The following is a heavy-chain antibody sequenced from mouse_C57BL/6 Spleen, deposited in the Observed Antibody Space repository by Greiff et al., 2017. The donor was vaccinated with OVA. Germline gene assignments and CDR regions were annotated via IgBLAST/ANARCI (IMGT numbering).Heavy chain of an antibody. J-gene: IGHJ4*01. CDR2: ISDGGSYT. CDR3: ARDGNYLMDY. CDR1: GFTFSSYA. D-gene: IGHD2-1*01. Sequence: EVKLVESGGGLVKPGGSLKLSCAASGFTFSSYAMSWVRQTPEKRLEWVATISDGGSYTYYPDNVKGRFTISRDNAKNNLYLQMSHLKSEDTAMYYCARDGNYLMDYWGQGTSVTVSS. V-gene: IGHV5-4*01.